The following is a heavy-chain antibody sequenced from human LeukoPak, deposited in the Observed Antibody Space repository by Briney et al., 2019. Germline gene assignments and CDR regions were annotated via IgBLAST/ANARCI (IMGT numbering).Heavy chain of an antibody. CDR2: IYSSGST. CDR3: ARHYGP. J-gene: IGHJ5*02. D-gene: IGHD4-17*01. CDR1: GGSISSSSYYY. Sequence: SETLSLTCTVSGGSISSSSYYYWGWIRQPPGKGLEWIGSIYSSGSTYYNPSLKSRVTISVDTSKNQFSLKLTSVTAADTAVYYCARHYGPWGQGTLVTVSS. V-gene: IGHV4-39*01.